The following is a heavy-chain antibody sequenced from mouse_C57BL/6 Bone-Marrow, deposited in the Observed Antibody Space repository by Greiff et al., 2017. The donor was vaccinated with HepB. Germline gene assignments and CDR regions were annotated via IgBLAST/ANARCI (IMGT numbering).Heavy chain of an antibody. V-gene: IGHV1-62-2*01. CDR3: AKHEVVDYYGSSRYYAMDY. CDR1: GYTFTEYT. J-gene: IGHJ4*01. Sequence: QVQLKQSGAELVKPGASVKLSCKASGYTFTEYTIHWVKQRSGQGLEWIGWFYPGSGSIKYNEKFKDKATLTADNSSSTVYMELSRLTSDDSAVYFCAKHEVVDYYGSSRYYAMDYWGQGTSVTVSS. D-gene: IGHD1-1*01. CDR2: FYPGSGSI.